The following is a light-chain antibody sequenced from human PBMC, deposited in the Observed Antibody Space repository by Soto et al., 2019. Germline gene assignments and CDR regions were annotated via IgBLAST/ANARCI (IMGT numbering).Light chain of an antibody. J-gene: IGKJ5*01. CDR3: QHSSSDFTT. CDR1: QGIGDA. V-gene: IGKV1-39*01. Sequence: DIQMSQSPSSLSASVGDRVTITCRASQGIGDALGWYQQKPGKPPKLLIYESSNLRGGVSSRFRGSGSGTDFTLTIDRLQSDDFATYYCQHSSSDFTTFGQGTRLEI. CDR2: ESS.